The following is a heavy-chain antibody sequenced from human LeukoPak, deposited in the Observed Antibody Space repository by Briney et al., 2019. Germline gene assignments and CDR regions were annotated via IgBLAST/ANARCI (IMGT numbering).Heavy chain of an antibody. D-gene: IGHD3-22*01. CDR1: GGSISSYY. J-gene: IGHJ4*02. CDR2: IYTSGST. Sequence: SETLSLTCTVSGGSISSYYWSWIRQPAGKGLEWIGRIYTSGSTNYNPSLKSRVTMSVDTPKNQFSLKLSSVTAADTAVYYCAREAEYYYDSSGYYYYFDYWGQGTLVTVSS. V-gene: IGHV4-4*07. CDR3: AREAEYYYDSSGYYYYFDY.